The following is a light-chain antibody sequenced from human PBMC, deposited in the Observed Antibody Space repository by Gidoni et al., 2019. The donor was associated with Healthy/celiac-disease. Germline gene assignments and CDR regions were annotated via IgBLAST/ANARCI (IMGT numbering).Light chain of an antibody. J-gene: IGKJ1*01. CDR3: MQALQTPWT. CDR2: LGS. V-gene: IGKV2-28*01. Sequence: DIVMTQSPPSLPVTPGEPASISCRSSQSLLHSNGYNYLDWYLQKPGQSPQLLIYLGSNRASGVPDRFSGSGSGTDFTLKISRVEAEDVGVYYCMQALQTPWTFXQXTKVEIK. CDR1: QSLLHSNGYNY.